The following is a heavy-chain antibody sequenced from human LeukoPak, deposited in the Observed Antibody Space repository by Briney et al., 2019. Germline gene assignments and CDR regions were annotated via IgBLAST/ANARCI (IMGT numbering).Heavy chain of an antibody. D-gene: IGHD3-3*01. V-gene: IGHV4-61*01. J-gene: IGHJ6*02. CDR3: ARDGSVRSGNDFWSGYYIYYYYGMDV. Sequence: PSETLSLTCTVSGGSVSSGSYYWSWIRQPPGKGLEWIGYIYYSGSTNYNPSLKSRVTISVDTPKNQFSLKLSSVTAADTAVYYCARDGSVRSGNDFWSGYYIYYYYGMDVWGQGTTVTVSS. CDR1: GGSVSSGSYY. CDR2: IYYSGST.